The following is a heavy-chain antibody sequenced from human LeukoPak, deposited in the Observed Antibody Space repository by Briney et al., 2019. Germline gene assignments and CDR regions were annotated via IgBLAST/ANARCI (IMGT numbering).Heavy chain of an antibody. D-gene: IGHD5-12*01. CDR3: ARGLVDIVATINAFDI. CDR1: GYTFTSYY. J-gene: IGHJ3*02. CDR2: INPSGGST. Sequence: ASVKVSCKASGYTFTSYYMHWVRQAPGQGLEWMGIINPSGGSTSYAQKFQGRVTMTRDTSTSTVYMELSSLRSEDTAVYYCARGLVDIVATINAFDIWGQGTMVTVSS. V-gene: IGHV1-46*01.